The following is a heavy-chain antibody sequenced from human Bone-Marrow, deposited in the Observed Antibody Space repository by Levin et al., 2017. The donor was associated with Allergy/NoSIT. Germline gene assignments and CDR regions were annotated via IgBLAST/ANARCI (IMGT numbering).Heavy chain of an antibody. CDR2: IYKSGTT. J-gene: IGHJ3*02. CDR3: ARIPSLLLLYGAFDI. D-gene: IGHD3-10*01. V-gene: IGHV4-59*02. Sequence: SETLSLTCSVSGGSVNDYYWNWIRQSPGKGLEWIGYIYKSGTTDYSPSLKSRVTISVDTSKNQLSLKLTSVTAADTAVYFCARIPSLLLLYGAFDIWGQGTVVIVSS. CDR1: GGSVNDYY.